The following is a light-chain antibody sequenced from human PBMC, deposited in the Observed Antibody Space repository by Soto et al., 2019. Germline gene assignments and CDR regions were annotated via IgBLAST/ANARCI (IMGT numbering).Light chain of an antibody. Sequence: EIVLTQSPGTLSLSPGERATLSCRASQSVSSTHLAWYQQKPGQSPRLLIYGASSRAAGIPDRFSGSGSGTDFTLTISRLEPEDFEVYYCQHYGNSPNPFGQGTKVDIK. V-gene: IGKV3-20*01. J-gene: IGKJ1*01. CDR2: GAS. CDR3: QHYGNSPNP. CDR1: QSVSSTH.